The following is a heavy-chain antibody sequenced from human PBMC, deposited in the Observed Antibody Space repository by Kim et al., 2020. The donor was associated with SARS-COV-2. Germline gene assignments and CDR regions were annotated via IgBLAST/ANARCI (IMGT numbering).Heavy chain of an antibody. CDR2: IYTSGST. V-gene: IGHV4-61*02. Sequence: SETLSLTCTVSGGSISSGSYYWSWIRQPAGKGLEWIGRIYTSGSTNYNPSLKSRVTISVDTSKNQFSLKLSSVTAADTAVYYCARIRSGYSYGYYFDYWGQGTLVTVSS. J-gene: IGHJ4*02. D-gene: IGHD5-18*01. CDR3: ARIRSGYSYGYYFDY. CDR1: GGSISSGSYY.